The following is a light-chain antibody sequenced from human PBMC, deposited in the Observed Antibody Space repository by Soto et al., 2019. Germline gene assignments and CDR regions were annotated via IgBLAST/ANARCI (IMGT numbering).Light chain of an antibody. CDR2: GAS. CDR1: QSLNTD. J-gene: IGKJ5*01. V-gene: IGKV3-15*01. Sequence: EILMTQSPDSLSVSPGETATLSCRASQSLNTDLAWYQQKPGQAPRLLLYGASTRATGISTRFSGGGSGTEFTLTITNVEPEDFAMYYCQQYSASPYTFGQGTRLEI. CDR3: QQYSASPYT.